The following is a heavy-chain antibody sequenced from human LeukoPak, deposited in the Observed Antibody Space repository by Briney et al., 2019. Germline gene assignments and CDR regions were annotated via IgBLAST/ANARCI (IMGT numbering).Heavy chain of an antibody. J-gene: IGHJ4*02. Sequence: GGSLRLSCAASGFTFSIYSMNWVRQVPGKGLEWISYISISSSTIHYADSVKGRFTISRDNAKNSLYLQMDSLRAEDTAMYFCTRDSGSGSYIRWGQGTLVTVSS. D-gene: IGHD3-10*01. CDR1: GFTFSIYS. V-gene: IGHV3-48*04. CDR3: TRDSGSGSYIR. CDR2: ISISSSTI.